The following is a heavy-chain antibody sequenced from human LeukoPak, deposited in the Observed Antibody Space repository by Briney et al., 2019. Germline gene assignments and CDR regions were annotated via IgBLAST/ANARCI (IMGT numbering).Heavy chain of an antibody. CDR3: ARLGIVGATLGY. CDR1: GRSISSSRYY. D-gene: IGHD1-26*01. CDR2: IYDNEST. J-gene: IGHJ4*02. Sequence: SETLSLTCTVPGRSISSSRYYWGWCPQPPGKGLERLGSIYDNESTYYNQTLKTRVPISVDESKNKLYLKQSYVTAADTAVYYCARLGIVGATLGYWGQGTLVTVSS. V-gene: IGHV4-39*01.